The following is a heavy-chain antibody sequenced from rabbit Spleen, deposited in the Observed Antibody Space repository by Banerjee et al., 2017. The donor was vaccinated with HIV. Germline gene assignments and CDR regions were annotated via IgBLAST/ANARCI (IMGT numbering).Heavy chain of an antibody. CDR1: GFSFSSSYY. D-gene: IGHD2-1*01. CDR2: IDAGGSGST. Sequence: QEQLVESGGGLVQPEGSLTLTCTASGFSFSSSYYMCWVRQAPGKGLEWIGCIDAGGSGSTYYATWAKGRFTISKTSSTPVTLQMTSLTAADTATYFCARGSATMTMVITGFFLALWGPGTLVTVS. J-gene: IGHJ4*01. CDR3: ARGSATMTMVITGFFLAL. V-gene: IGHV1S45*01.